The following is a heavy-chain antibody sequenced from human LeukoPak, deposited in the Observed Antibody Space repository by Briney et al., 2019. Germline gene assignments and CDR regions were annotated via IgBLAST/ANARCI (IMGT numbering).Heavy chain of an antibody. Sequence: SETLSLTCTVSGGSVSGGNYYCSWIRQPPGKGLEWIGYIHYSGSTVYNPSLKSRVTMSIDTPKNQFSLNLSSATAADTAVYYCTRTGSTGGYWGQGTLVTVSS. J-gene: IGHJ4*02. CDR2: IHYSGST. CDR3: TRTGSTGGY. CDR1: GGSVSGGNYY. D-gene: IGHD1-7*01. V-gene: IGHV4-61*01.